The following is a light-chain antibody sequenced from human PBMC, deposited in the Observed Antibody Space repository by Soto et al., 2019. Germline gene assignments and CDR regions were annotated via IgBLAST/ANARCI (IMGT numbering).Light chain of an antibody. V-gene: IGKV3-15*01. CDR3: QQYNYWPVT. CDR2: GAS. CDR1: QSINSD. Sequence: EIVMTQSPATLAVSPGETTRLSCRASQSINSDVAWYQQKLGQTPRLLIHGASTRATGIAAGFSGSGSGTEFTLTISGLQSEDFATYYCQQYNYWPVTFGGGTKVDIK. J-gene: IGKJ4*01.